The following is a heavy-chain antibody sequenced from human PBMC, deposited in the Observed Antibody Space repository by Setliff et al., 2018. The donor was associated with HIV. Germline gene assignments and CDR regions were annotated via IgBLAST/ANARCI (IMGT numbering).Heavy chain of an antibody. Sequence: PSETLSLTCTVSGGSISSGTYYWSWIRQPAGKGLEWIGHIYTSGSTSGSANYNPSLKRRVTISGDMSKNQFSLKLNSVTAADTAVYHCASGETDYHDSSGYGKSALDCFESWGEGTMVTVSS. CDR2: IYTSGSTSGSA. CDR1: GGSISSGTYY. J-gene: IGHJ3*02. CDR3: ASGETDYHDSSGYGKSALDCFES. D-gene: IGHD3-22*01. V-gene: IGHV4-61*09.